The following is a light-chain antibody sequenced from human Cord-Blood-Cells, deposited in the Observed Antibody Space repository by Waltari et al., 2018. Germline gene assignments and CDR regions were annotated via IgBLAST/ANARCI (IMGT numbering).Light chain of an antibody. V-gene: IGLV2-23*02. CDR3: CSYAGSSTYV. J-gene: IGLJ1*01. CDR1: SRAVGSYTL. CDR2: EVS. Sequence: QSALTQPASVSGSPGQSITIPCPGTSRAVGSYTLVSWYQQQPGKAPKLMIYEVSKRPSGVSNRFSGSKSGNTASLTISGLQAEDEADYYCCSYAGSSTYVFGTGTKVTVL.